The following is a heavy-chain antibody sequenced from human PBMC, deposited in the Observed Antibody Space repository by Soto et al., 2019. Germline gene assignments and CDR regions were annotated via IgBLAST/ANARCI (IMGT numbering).Heavy chain of an antibody. CDR2: IHHTGST. CDR3: ARRPTGSRSAFFDF. CDR1: AGSITPDEHL. Sequence: TLSLPSTVSAGSITPDEHLLNWLRLHKGKGLEWIGFIHHTGSTFYNPSLESRASISIDTSESQFSLNLASVTVADTAVYYCARRPTGSRSAFFDFWGPGTLVTVAS. V-gene: IGHV4-31*02. J-gene: IGHJ4*02. D-gene: IGHD3-9*01.